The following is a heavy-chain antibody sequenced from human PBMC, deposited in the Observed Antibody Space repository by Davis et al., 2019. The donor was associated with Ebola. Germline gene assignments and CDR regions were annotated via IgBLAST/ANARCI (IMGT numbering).Heavy chain of an antibody. Sequence: MPSETLSLTCTVSGGSTSSGGYYWSWIRQHPEKGLEWIGYIYYSGSTYYNPSLKSRVTISVDTSKNQFSLKLSSVTAADTAVYYCARSPLGNCSGGSCYSQVWGQGTLVTVSS. CDR2: IYYSGST. D-gene: IGHD2-15*01. V-gene: IGHV4-31*03. J-gene: IGHJ4*02. CDR3: ARSPLGNCSGGSCYSQV. CDR1: GGSTSSGGYY.